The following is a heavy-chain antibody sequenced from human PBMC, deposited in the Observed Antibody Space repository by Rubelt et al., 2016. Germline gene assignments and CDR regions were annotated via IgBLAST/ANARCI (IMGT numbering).Heavy chain of an antibody. CDR1: GGSFSGYY. V-gene: IGHV4-34*01. D-gene: IGHD3-22*01. J-gene: IGHJ4*02. CDR2: INHSGST. Sequence: QVQLQQWGAGLLKPSETLSLTCAVYGGSFSGYYWSWIRQPPGKGLEWIGEINHSGSTNFNPSLKRRVTLSVDTSKNQFSLKLSSVTAADTAVYYCARVGFDSSGYQPLDYWGQGTLVTVSS. CDR3: ARVGFDSSGYQPLDY.